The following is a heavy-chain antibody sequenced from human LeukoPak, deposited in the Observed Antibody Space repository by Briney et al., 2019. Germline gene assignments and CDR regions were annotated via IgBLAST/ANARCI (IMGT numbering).Heavy chain of an antibody. D-gene: IGHD2-2*02. Sequence: GRSLRLSCAASGFTFSSYGMHWVRQAPGKGLEWVAVIWYDGSNKYYADSVKGRFTISRDNSKNTLYLQMNSLRAEDTAVYYCARSGGYTDAFDIWGQGTMVTVSS. CDR1: GFTFSSYG. J-gene: IGHJ3*02. V-gene: IGHV3-33*01. CDR2: IWYDGSNK. CDR3: ARSGGYTDAFDI.